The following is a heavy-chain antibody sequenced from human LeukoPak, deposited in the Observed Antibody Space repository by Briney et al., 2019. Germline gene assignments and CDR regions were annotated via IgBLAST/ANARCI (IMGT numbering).Heavy chain of an antibody. CDR3: ARAEVVPAAIDY. D-gene: IGHD2-2*01. J-gene: IGHJ4*02. CDR2: VYYSGST. Sequence: SQTLSLTCSVSSGSVSSGGYYWSWIRQHPGKGLDWIGYVYYSGSTYYNPSLKSRLTISLDTSKNQFSLMLSSVTAADTAVYYRARAEVVPAAIDYWGQGTLVTVSS. V-gene: IGHV4-31*03. CDR1: SGSVSSGGYY.